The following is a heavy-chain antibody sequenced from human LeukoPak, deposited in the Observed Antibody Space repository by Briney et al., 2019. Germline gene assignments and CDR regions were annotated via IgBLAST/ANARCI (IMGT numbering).Heavy chain of an antibody. Sequence: GGSLRRSCAASGFTFDDYGMSWVRQAPGKGLEWVSGINWNGGSTGYADSVKGRFTISRDNAKNSLYLQMNSLRAEDTALYYCARSGYCSGGSCYSGAPIPDYWGQGTLVTVSS. D-gene: IGHD2-15*01. J-gene: IGHJ4*02. CDR1: GFTFDDYG. V-gene: IGHV3-20*04. CDR2: INWNGGST. CDR3: ARSGYCSGGSCYSGAPIPDY.